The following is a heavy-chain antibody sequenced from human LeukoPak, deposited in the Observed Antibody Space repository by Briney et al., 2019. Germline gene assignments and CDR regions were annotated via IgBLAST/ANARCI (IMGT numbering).Heavy chain of an antibody. Sequence: ASVKVSCKASGYTFTSYGISWVRQAPGQGLEWMGWISAYNGNTNYAQKLQGRVTMTTDTSTSTAYMELRSLRSDDTAVYYCARDPTYYDYVWGSYRSAVAAYLDYWGQGTLVTVSS. J-gene: IGHJ4*02. D-gene: IGHD3-16*02. CDR2: ISAYNGNT. CDR3: ARDPTYYDYVWGSYRSAVAAYLDY. V-gene: IGHV1-18*01. CDR1: GYTFTSYG.